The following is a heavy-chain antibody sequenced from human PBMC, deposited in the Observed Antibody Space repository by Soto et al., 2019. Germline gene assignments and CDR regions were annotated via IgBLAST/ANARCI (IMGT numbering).Heavy chain of an antibody. Sequence: GGSLRLSCAASGFTFSDYYMSWIRQAPGKGLEWVSYISSSGSTIYYADSVKGRFTISRDNAKNSLYLQMNSLRAEDTAVYYCARVWWNPDPYYYYSYMDVWGKGTTVTVSS. CDR3: ARVWWNPDPYYYYSYMDV. V-gene: IGHV3-11*01. CDR1: GFTFSDYY. D-gene: IGHD1-1*01. J-gene: IGHJ6*03. CDR2: ISSSGSTI.